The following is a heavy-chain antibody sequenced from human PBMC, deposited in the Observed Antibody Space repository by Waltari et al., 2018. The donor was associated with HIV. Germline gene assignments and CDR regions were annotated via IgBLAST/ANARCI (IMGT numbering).Heavy chain of an antibody. J-gene: IGHJ3*02. CDR3: ARKGLGGIVATIWDDAFDI. V-gene: IGHV1-69*06. CDR1: GGTFSSYA. D-gene: IGHD5-12*01. Sequence: QVQLVQSGAEVKKPGSSVKVSCKASGGTFSSYAISWVRQAPGHGLEWMGGIIPIFGTANYAQKFQGRVTITADKSTSTAYMELSSLRSEDTAVYYCARKGLGGIVATIWDDAFDIWGQGTMVTVSS. CDR2: IIPIFGTA.